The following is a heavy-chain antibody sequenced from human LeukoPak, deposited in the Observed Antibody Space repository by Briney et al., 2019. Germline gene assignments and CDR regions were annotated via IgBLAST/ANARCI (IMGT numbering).Heavy chain of an antibody. J-gene: IGHJ4*02. CDR2: INPNSGGT. CDR3: ARPYSSGWYVGY. Sequence: ASVTVSCTASGYTFTGYYTHWVRQAPGQGLEWMGWINPNSGGTNYAQKFQGRVTMTRDTSISTAYMELSRLRSDDTAVYYCARPYSSGWYVGYWGQGTLVTVSS. CDR1: GYTFTGYY. V-gene: IGHV1-2*02. D-gene: IGHD6-19*01.